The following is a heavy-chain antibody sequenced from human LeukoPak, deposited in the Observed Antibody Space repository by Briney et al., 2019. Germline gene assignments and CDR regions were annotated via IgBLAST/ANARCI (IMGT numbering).Heavy chain of an antibody. Sequence: PGGSLRLSCAASGFTFSNYGMHWVRQAPGKGLEWVAVIWFDGSNKYYADSVRGRLTISRDNSKNTLYLQMNSLRAEDTAVYYCARDSTYYDILTGYYVELTYGMGVWGQGTTVTVSS. CDR1: GFTFSNYG. J-gene: IGHJ6*02. V-gene: IGHV3-33*01. CDR3: ARDSTYYDILTGYYVELTYGMGV. CDR2: IWFDGSNK. D-gene: IGHD3-9*01.